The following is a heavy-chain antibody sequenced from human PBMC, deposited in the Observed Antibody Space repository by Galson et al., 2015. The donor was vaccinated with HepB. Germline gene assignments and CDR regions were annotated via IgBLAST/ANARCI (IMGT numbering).Heavy chain of an antibody. J-gene: IGHJ4*02. CDR3: AREDFFTMVRGVLDL. V-gene: IGHV3-30*01. Sequence: SLRLSCAASGFTFISYPMHWVRQTPRKGLEWLGFISFDGNNQYYADSVEGRFTISRDNSNNTLYLQMDSLRAEDTGVYYCAREDFFTMVRGVLDLWGQGTTVTVSS. D-gene: IGHD3-10*01. CDR2: ISFDGNNQ. CDR1: GFTFISYP.